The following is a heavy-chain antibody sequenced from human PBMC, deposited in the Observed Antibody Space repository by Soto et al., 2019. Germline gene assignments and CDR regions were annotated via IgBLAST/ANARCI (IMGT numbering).Heavy chain of an antibody. Sequence: QLQPQESGPGLVKPSETLSLTCTVSGGSISSRTYYWTWIRQPPGKGLEWIANIYYSGNTYYNPSLKSRVTISVDTSKNQFSLKLSSVTAADTAVYFCATYYASQLGAMDVWGQGTTVSVSS. J-gene: IGHJ6*02. CDR2: IYYSGNT. CDR1: GGSISSRTYY. CDR3: ATYYASQLGAMDV. V-gene: IGHV4-39*01. D-gene: IGHD1-1*01.